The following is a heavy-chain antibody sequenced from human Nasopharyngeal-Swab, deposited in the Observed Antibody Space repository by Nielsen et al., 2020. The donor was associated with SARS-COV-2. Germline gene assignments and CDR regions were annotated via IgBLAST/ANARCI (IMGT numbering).Heavy chain of an antibody. Sequence: ESLKISCAASGFTFSSYAMTWVRQAPGTGLEWVSVVTGSGYGTDYADSVKGRFTISRDNAKNTLYLQMNSLRAEDTAVYYCARKDVFAYGVDAFDIWGQGTMVTVSS. CDR1: GFTFSSYA. D-gene: IGHD3-10*01. CDR2: VTGSGYGT. CDR3: ARKDVFAYGVDAFDI. J-gene: IGHJ3*02. V-gene: IGHV3-23*01.